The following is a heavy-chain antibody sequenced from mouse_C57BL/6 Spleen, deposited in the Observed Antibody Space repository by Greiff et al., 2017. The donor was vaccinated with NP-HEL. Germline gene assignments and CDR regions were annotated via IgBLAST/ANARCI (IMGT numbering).Heavy chain of an antibody. CDR3: ARGYDYDPPWFAY. V-gene: IGHV1-80*01. CDR2: IYPGDGDT. CDR1: GYAFSSYW. D-gene: IGHD2-4*01. J-gene: IGHJ3*01. Sequence: VKLQQSGAELVKPGASVKISCKASGYAFSSYWMNWVKQRPGKGLEWIGQIYPGDGDTNYNGKFKGKATLTADKSSSTAYMQLSSLTSEDSAVYFCARGYDYDPPWFAYWGQGTLVTVSA.